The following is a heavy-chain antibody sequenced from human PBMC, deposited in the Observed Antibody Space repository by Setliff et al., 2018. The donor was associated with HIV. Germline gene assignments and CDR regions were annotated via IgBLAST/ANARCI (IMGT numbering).Heavy chain of an antibody. Sequence: GGSLRLSCAASGFTFSNAWMSWVRQAPGKGLEWVGRIKSKTDGGTTDSAAPVKGRFTISRDESKSTLYLQMKSLKTEDTAVYYCTTELRYFDWLSGDYFDYWGQGTLVTAPQ. J-gene: IGHJ4*02. D-gene: IGHD3-9*01. CDR3: TTELRYFDWLSGDYFDY. V-gene: IGHV3-15*01. CDR2: IKSKTDGGTT. CDR1: GFTFSNAW.